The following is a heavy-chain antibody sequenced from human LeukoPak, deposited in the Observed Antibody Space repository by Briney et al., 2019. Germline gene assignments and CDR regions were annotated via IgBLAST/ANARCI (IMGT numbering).Heavy chain of an antibody. CDR3: ARDGRGYCSDTSCFSQLDY. Sequence: ASVKVSSKASGYTFTGYYMHWVRQAPGQGLEWMGWINPDSGGTNYAQKFQGRVTMTRDTSISTAYMELSGLRSDDTAVYYCARDGRGYCSDTSCFSQLDYWGQGTLVTVSS. V-gene: IGHV1-2*02. CDR2: INPDSGGT. CDR1: GYTFTGYY. J-gene: IGHJ4*02. D-gene: IGHD2-2*01.